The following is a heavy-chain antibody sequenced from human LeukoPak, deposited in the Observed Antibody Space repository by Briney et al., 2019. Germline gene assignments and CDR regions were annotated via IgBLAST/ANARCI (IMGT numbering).Heavy chain of an antibody. CDR3: ARVGYAAMVPGGDY. CDR1: GGSINYYY. D-gene: IGHD5-18*01. V-gene: IGHV4-38-2*02. CDR2: IYHSGST. J-gene: IGHJ4*02. Sequence: SETLSLTCTVSGGSINYYYWGWIRQPPGKGLEWIGSIYHSGSTYYNPSLRSRVTISVDTSKNQFSLKLSSVTAADMAVYYCARVGYAAMVPGGDYWGQGTLVTVSS.